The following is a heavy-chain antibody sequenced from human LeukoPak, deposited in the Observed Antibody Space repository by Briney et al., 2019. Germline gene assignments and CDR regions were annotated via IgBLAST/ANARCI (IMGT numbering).Heavy chain of an antibody. V-gene: IGHV3-23*01. D-gene: IGHD3-22*01. CDR2: ISDSGGST. CDR3: AKHDRSGYYYFDY. CDR1: GFTFSSYV. Sequence: GGSLRLYCAASGFTFSSYVMSWVRQAPGKGLEWVSAISDSGGSTYYADSMKGRFTISRDNSKNTLYLQMNSLRAEDTAVYYCAKHDRSGYYYFDYWGQGTLVTVSS. J-gene: IGHJ4*02.